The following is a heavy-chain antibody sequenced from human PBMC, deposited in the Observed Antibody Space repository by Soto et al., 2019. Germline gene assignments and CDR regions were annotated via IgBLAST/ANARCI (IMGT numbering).Heavy chain of an antibody. CDR2: ICHSGST. D-gene: IGHD6-13*01. J-gene: IGHJ6*02. V-gene: IGHV4-30-2*01. Sequence: LQLQESGSGLVKPSQTLSLTCGVSGGSINSGDYAWSWIRQPPGKGLEWMGYICHSGSTYYNPSLKSRVTILFDRSKNPFSLKLSPVTAADTAVYYCAGIRIAAAGGGLDVWGQGTTVTVSS. CDR1: GGSINSGDYA. CDR3: AGIRIAAAGGGLDV.